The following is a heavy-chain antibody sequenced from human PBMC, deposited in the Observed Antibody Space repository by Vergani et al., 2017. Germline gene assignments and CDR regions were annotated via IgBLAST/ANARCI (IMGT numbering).Heavy chain of an antibody. J-gene: IGHJ1*01. D-gene: IGHD3-10*01. CDR3: TTAWGLYYLHGEYFQY. V-gene: IGHV3-23*01. Sequence: EVQLLESGGGLVQPGGSRRLSFVGAGFTFDTYTMAYVRQAPGKGLEWVATISSGGGDIFYADSVKGRFTISRDNSKNTLFLQMNSLKDEDTAVYYCTTAWGLYYLHGEYFQYWGRGTLVSVSS. CDR1: GFTFDTYT. CDR2: ISSGGGDI.